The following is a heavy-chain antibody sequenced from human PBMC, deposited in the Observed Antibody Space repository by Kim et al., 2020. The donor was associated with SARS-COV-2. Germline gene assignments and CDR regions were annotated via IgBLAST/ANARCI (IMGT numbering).Heavy chain of an antibody. CDR3: AKGDCSSWYMGAFDI. J-gene: IGHJ3*02. D-gene: IGHD6-13*01. Sequence: GGSLRLSCAASGFTFGDYAMHWVRQAPGKGLEWVSGISWNSGSICYADSVKGRFTISRDNTKNSLYLQMNSLRAEDTALYYCAKGDCSSWYMGAFDIWGQGTLVTVSS. V-gene: IGHV3-9*01. CDR1: GFTFGDYA. CDR2: ISWNSGSI.